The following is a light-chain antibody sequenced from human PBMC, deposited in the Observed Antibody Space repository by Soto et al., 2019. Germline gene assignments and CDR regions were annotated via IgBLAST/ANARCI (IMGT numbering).Light chain of an antibody. J-gene: IGLJ1*01. Sequence: QPVLTQPASVSGSPGQSITISCTGTSSDVGSYNLVSWYQQHPGKAPKLMIYEGSKRPSGVSNRFSGSKSSNTASLTISGLQAEDEADYYCCSYAGSSTPYVFGTGTKLTVL. CDR1: SSDVGSYNL. CDR2: EGS. V-gene: IGLV2-23*01. CDR3: CSYAGSSTPYV.